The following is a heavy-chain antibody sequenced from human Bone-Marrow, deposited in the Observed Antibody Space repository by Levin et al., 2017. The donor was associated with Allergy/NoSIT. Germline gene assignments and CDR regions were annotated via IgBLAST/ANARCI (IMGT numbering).Heavy chain of an antibody. J-gene: IGHJ3*02. V-gene: IGHV3-33*01. CDR3: AREDVVRGIRSFDI. CDR1: GFTFSSYS. Sequence: GASVKVSCAASGFTFSSYSMHWVRQAPDKGLEWVAMIWNDGSNKYYADSVRGRFTISRDNSKNTAYVEMNSLRDEDTAVYYCAREDVVRGIRSFDIWGQGTMVTVSS. D-gene: IGHD2-21*01. CDR2: IWNDGSNK.